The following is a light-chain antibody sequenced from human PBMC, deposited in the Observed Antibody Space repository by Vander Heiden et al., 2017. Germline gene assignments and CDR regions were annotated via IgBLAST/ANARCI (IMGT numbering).Light chain of an antibody. CDR2: DDG. Sequence: SYVLTQPPSLSVAPGQTAKKSCGGKNIGNKSVRWYQQKPGRAPVLVVYDDGARPSGIPERISGSNSGNTAPLTISRVEAGDEADYYCQVWDTTSDHPVVFGGGTKLTV. CDR1: NIGNKS. J-gene: IGLJ2*01. V-gene: IGLV3-21*02. CDR3: QVWDTTSDHPVV.